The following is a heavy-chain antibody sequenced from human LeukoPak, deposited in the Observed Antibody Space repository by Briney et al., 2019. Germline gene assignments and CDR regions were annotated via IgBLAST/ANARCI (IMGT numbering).Heavy chain of an antibody. D-gene: IGHD3-9*01. V-gene: IGHV3-74*01. CDR1: GFTFSTYW. Sequence: QPGGSLRLSCAASGFTFSTYWMNWVRQPPGKGLVWVSRINSDGSSTTYADSVMGRFTISRDNATNTLYLQMNSLRAEDTAVYYCAKDGGEYYDILTGYYPRLYYMDVWGKGTTVTISS. J-gene: IGHJ6*03. CDR3: AKDGGEYYDILTGYYPRLYYMDV. CDR2: INSDGSST.